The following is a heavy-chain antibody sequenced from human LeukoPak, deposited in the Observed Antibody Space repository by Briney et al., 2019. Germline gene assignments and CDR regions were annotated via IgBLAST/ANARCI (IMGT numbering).Heavy chain of an antibody. CDR3: ARGRDEYKGGNY. D-gene: IGHD5-24*01. V-gene: IGHV4-34*01. CDR1: GGSFSDYY. Sequence: PSETLSLTCAVYGGSFSDYYWSWIRQPPGKGLEWIGEIHPSGNADYNPSLKSRVTISADTSKNQFSLNLNSVTAADTAVYYCARGRDEYKGGNYWGQGTLVTVSS. J-gene: IGHJ4*02. CDR2: IHPSGNA.